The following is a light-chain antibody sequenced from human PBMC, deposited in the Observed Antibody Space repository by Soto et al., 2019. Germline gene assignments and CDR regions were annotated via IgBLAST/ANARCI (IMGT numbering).Light chain of an antibody. Sequence: QSVVTPPASVSGSPGLSITISCTGTSSDVGAYNYVSWYQQHPGKAPKLMIYEVSSRPSGVSNRFSGSKSGDTASLTTSGLQAEDEADYYCSSYTSSSTPDVFGTGTKVTVL. CDR1: SSDVGAYNY. V-gene: IGLV2-14*01. J-gene: IGLJ1*01. CDR3: SSYTSSSTPDV. CDR2: EVS.